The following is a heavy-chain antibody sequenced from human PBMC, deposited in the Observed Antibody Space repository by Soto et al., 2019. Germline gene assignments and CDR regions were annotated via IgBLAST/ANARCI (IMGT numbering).Heavy chain of an antibody. CDR2: IRQDGSEK. CDR3: ARDSIPTGSQLSFDY. J-gene: IGHJ4*02. V-gene: IGHV3-7*05. D-gene: IGHD1-26*01. Sequence: GGSLRLSCAASGFTFSTYYMNWVRQAPGKGLEWVANIRQDGSEKYYVDSVKGRFTVSRDNAKNSLYLQMNSLRAEDTAVYYCARDSIPTGSQLSFDYWGQGTLVTVSS. CDR1: GFTFSTYY.